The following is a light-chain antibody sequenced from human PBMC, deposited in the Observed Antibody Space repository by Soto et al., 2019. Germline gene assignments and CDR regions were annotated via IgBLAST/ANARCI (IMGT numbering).Light chain of an antibody. J-gene: IGKJ1*01. Sequence: EIVMTQSPATLSVSPGERATLSCRASQSVSSNLAWYKQKPVQAPRLLIYGASTRATGIPARFSGSGSGTEFALTISSLQSEDFAVYYCQQYNNWPPVTFGQGTKVEIK. CDR1: QSVSSN. CDR2: GAS. CDR3: QQYNNWPPVT. V-gene: IGKV3-15*01.